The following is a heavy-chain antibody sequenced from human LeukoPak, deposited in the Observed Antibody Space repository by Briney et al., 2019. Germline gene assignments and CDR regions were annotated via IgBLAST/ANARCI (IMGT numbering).Heavy chain of an antibody. J-gene: IGHJ4*02. V-gene: IGHV3-30-3*01. CDR1: GFTFSSYT. CDR2: ISYDGSNK. CDR3: ARDRCSSTSCYTHYFDY. Sequence: GRSLRLSCAASGFTFSSYTMHWVRQAPCQGLEWVAVISYDGSNKYYADSVKGRFTISGDTSKNTLYLQMNSLRAEDTAVYYCARDRCSSTSCYTHYFDYWGQGTLVTVSS. D-gene: IGHD2-2*02.